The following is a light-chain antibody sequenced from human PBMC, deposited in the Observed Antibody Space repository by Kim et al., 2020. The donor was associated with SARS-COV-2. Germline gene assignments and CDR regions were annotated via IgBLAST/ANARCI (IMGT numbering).Light chain of an antibody. CDR1: QSGYSDC. V-gene: IGKV3-20*01. CDR2: SAS. Sequence: SPGKRPTLSCMARQSGYSDCFAWYQQKPGQAPRLLIYSASTRATAIPDRFSGSGSGTDFTLSVSRLEPEDSAVYYCQQYGIAPAYTFGQGTKLEI. J-gene: IGKJ2*01. CDR3: QQYGIAPAYT.